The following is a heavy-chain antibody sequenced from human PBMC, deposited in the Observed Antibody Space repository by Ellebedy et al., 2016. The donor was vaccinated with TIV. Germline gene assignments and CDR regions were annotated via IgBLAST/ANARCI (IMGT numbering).Heavy chain of an antibody. V-gene: IGHV4-59*01. CDR2: VHYTGST. CDR1: GGSISPYY. D-gene: IGHD2-15*01. CDR3: ARDSKKGWAFDI. J-gene: IGHJ3*02. Sequence: SETLSLTCTVSGGSISPYYWSWIRQPPGQGLDYIGYVHYTGSTDYNPSLKSRVPISVDAFKNQFSLKLTSMTGADTAVYYCARDSKKGWAFDIWGQGTMVTVSS.